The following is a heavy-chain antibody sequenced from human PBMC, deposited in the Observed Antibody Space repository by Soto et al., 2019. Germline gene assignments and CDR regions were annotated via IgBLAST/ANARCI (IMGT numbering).Heavy chain of an antibody. J-gene: IGHJ4*02. Sequence: QVQLQESGPGLVKPSQTLSLTCTVSGGSISSGGYYWSWIRQHPGKGLEWIGYIYYSGSTYYNPSLKSRVTISVDTSKNQFSLKLSSVTAADTAVYYCARAPPEDIVVVPAAMHGYYFDYWGQGTLVTVSS. CDR1: GGSISSGGYY. CDR2: IYYSGST. V-gene: IGHV4-31*03. D-gene: IGHD2-2*01. CDR3: ARAPPEDIVVVPAAMHGYYFDY.